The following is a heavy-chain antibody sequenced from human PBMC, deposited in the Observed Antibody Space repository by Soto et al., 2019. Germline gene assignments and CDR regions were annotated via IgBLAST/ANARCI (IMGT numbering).Heavy chain of an antibody. CDR2: INPNTGGT. J-gene: IGHJ1*01. D-gene: IGHD6-13*01. V-gene: IGHV1-2*02. CDR1: GYTFTGYY. CDR3: ARDRIASGTGSH. Sequence: SVKVCCKASGYTFTGYYMHWVRQAPGQGLEWMGWINPNTGGTNYAQKFQGRVTMTRDTSISTAYMELSGLRSDDTAVYDCARDRIASGTGSHWGHVTPATVS.